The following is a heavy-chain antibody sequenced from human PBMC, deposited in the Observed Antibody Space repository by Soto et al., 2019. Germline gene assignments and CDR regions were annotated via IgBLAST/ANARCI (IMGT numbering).Heavy chain of an antibody. J-gene: IGHJ5*02. D-gene: IGHD3-3*01. CDR1: GFTFSSYS. V-gene: IGHV3-48*02. Sequence: GGSLRLSCAASGFTFSSYSMNWVRQAPGKGLEWVSYISSSSSTIYYADSVKGRFTISRDNAKNSLYLQMNSLRDEDTAVYYCARPTGYDFWSGYTQGGWFDPWGQGTLVTVSS. CDR2: ISSSSSTI. CDR3: ARPTGYDFWSGYTQGGWFDP.